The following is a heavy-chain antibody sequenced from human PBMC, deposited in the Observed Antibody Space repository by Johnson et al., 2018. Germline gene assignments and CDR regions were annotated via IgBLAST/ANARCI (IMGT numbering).Heavy chain of an antibody. D-gene: IGHD1-26*01. CDR1: GFTFSIYG. J-gene: IGHJ1*01. CDR2: IWYDDNN. Sequence: QVQLVESGGGVVQPGKSLRLSCAASGFTFSIYGMHWVRQAPGKGLEWVATIWYDDNNHYIDSVKGAFTISRDNSKNTLYLQMNSLRAEDTAVYYCARDDGRGAEYLQHWGQGTHVTVSA. V-gene: IGHV3-33*01. CDR3: ARDDGRGAEYLQH.